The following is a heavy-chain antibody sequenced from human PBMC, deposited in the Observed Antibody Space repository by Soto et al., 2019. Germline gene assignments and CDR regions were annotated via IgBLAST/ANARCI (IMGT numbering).Heavy chain of an antibody. CDR1: GGTFSRYT. Sequence: GASVKVSCKASGGTFSRYTISWVRQAPGQGLEWMGRIIPILGIANYAQKFQGRVTITADKSTSTAYMELSSLRSEDTAVYYCARGAYSNYVSSWFDPWGQGTLVTVSS. CDR2: IIPILGIA. D-gene: IGHD4-4*01. J-gene: IGHJ5*02. CDR3: ARGAYSNYVSSWFDP. V-gene: IGHV1-69*02.